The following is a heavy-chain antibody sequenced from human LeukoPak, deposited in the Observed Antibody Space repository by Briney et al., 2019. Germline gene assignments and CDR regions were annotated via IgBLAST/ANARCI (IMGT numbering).Heavy chain of an antibody. CDR3: AKGRYGVVVVSLDYFDY. V-gene: IGHV3-23*01. CDR2: ISGSGGST. D-gene: IGHD3-22*01. CDR1: GFTFSSYA. Sequence: GGSLRLSCAASGFTFSSYAMCWVRQAPGKGLEWVSAISGSGGSTYYADSVKGRFTISRDNSKNTLYLQMNSLRAEDTAVYYCAKGRYGVVVVSLDYFDYWGQGTLVTVSS. J-gene: IGHJ4*02.